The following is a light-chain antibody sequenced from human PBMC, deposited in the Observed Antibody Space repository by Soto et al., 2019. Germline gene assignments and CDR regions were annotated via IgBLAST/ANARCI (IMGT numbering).Light chain of an antibody. J-gene: IGLJ3*02. CDR3: NSYTSTSARV. Sequence: QSVLTQPASVSGSPGQAITISCTGTSSDVGGYNFVSWYQQHPGKAPKLIIYEVSHRPSGVSNRFSGSKSGNTASLTISGRQAEDEADYYCNSYTSTSARVFGVGTKVTVL. V-gene: IGLV2-14*01. CDR1: SSDVGGYNF. CDR2: EVS.